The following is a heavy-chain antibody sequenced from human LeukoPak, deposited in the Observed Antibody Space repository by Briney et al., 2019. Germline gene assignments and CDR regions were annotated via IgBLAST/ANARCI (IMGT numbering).Heavy chain of an antibody. CDR3: ARDIGIVGVYFDY. Sequence: PSETLSLTCAVYGGSFSGFYWSWIRQPPGKGLEWIGDINHSGGTNYIPSLKSRVTISVDTSKNQFSLKLSSVTAADTAVYYCARDIGIVGVYFDYWGQGTLVTVSS. CDR2: INHSGGT. D-gene: IGHD1-26*01. V-gene: IGHV4-34*01. J-gene: IGHJ4*02. CDR1: GGSFSGFY.